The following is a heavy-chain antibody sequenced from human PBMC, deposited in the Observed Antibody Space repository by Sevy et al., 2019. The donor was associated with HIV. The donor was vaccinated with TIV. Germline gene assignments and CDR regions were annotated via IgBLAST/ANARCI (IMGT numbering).Heavy chain of an antibody. J-gene: IGHJ4*02. D-gene: IGHD4-17*01. V-gene: IGHV4-4*02. CDR2: ISHSGST. CDR1: GDSISSSNW. Sequence: SETLSLTCAVSGDSISSSNWWRWVRQPPGKGLEWIGEISHSGSTNYNPSLKSRVTISVDKSKNQFSLKLSSVTAADTAMYYCASRGDYGDYGYYFDYWGQGTLVTVSS. CDR3: ASRGDYGDYGYYFDY.